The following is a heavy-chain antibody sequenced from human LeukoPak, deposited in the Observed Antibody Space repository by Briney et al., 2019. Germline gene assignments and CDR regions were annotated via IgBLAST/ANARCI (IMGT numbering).Heavy chain of an antibody. CDR3: ARHPVYYYDSSGYSCFDY. J-gene: IGHJ4*02. D-gene: IGHD3-22*01. Sequence: PSETLSLTCTVSGASISSSTYYWGWIRQPPGKGLEWIGSIYNSGTTYYNPSLKSRVTISVDTSKNQFSLKLSSVSAADTAVFYCARHPVYYYDSSGYSCFDYWGQGTLVTVSS. CDR1: GASISSSTYY. V-gene: IGHV4-39*01. CDR2: IYNSGTT.